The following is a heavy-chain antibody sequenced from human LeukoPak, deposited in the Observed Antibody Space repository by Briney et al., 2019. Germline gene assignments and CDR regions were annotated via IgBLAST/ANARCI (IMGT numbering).Heavy chain of an antibody. D-gene: IGHD3-16*01. CDR3: DCFTNVSDY. J-gene: IGHJ4*02. CDR1: GLTFSDYY. V-gene: IGHV3-72*01. Sequence: GGSLRLSCGASGLTFSDYYMDCVPQAPGEGIEWVCRIKNKASNYNTQYDPSVKGRFTISRDDSKNPLYMQMNNLKTEDTAVYYCDCFTNVSDYWGQGTLVTVSS. CDR2: IKNKASNYNT.